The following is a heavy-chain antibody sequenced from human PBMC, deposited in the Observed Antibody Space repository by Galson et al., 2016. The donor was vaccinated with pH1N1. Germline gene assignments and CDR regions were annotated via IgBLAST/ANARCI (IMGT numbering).Heavy chain of an antibody. CDR2: LYPGGTT. V-gene: IGHV3-53*01. CDR1: GFTVSSNY. D-gene: IGHD6-13*01. J-gene: IGHJ4*02. Sequence: SLRLSCAASGFTVSSNYMNWVRQAPGKGLEWVSVLYPGGTTYYADSVTGRFTISRDNSKNTLYLQMNSPRVDDTAVYFCAGGPTRAQLEDHWGQGTLVTVSS. CDR3: AGGPTRAQLEDH.